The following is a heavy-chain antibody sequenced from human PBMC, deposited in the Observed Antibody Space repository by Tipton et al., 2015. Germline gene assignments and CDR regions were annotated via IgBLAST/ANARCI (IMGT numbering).Heavy chain of an antibody. Sequence: QSGPEVKKPGSSVRVSCRTSGGTFGSYAFSWLRQAPGQGLEWAGAIIPIFGTSNYAQKFQGRVTITADESTSTAYMELTSLRSEDTAVYYCARLSGPQAFDYWGQGTLVTVSS. J-gene: IGHJ4*02. CDR3: ARLSGPQAFDY. V-gene: IGHV1-69*01. CDR1: GGTFGSYA. CDR2: IIPIFGTS. D-gene: IGHD3-3*01.